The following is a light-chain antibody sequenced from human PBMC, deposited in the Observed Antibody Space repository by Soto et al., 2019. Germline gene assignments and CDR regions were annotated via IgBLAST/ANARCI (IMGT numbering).Light chain of an antibody. V-gene: IGKV1-8*01. J-gene: IGKJ4*01. CDR2: AAS. CDR1: QGISSY. CDR3: PQYYSYPFT. Sequence: AIRMTQSPSSLSASTGDRVTITCRASQGISSYLAWYQQKPGKDPKLLIYAASTLQRRVPSRFSGSGSGTDFTLTISCLQSEDFATYYCPQYYSYPFTFGGGTKVEIK.